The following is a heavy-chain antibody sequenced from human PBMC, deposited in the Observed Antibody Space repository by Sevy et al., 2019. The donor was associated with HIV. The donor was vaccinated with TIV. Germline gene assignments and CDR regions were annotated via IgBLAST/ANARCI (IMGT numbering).Heavy chain of an antibody. CDR2: IHPDGSDK. CDR3: AHETFGRFQS. V-gene: IGHV3-7*01. CDR1: GFTFSGNW. J-gene: IGHJ4*02. Sequence: GGSLGLSCTASGFTFSGNWMNWVRQAPGKGLEWVANIHPDGSDKHYVDSVEGRFTISRDNAKNLLFLQMNTLRVEDTAVYYCAHETFGRFQSWGQGTLVTVSS. D-gene: IGHD3-16*01.